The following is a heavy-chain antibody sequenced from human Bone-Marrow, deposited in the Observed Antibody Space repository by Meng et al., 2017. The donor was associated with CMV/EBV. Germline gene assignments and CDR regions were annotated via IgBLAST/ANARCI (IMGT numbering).Heavy chain of an antibody. CDR2: INHSGST. CDR3: ARGNVLLWFGELPKGGWFDP. D-gene: IGHD3-10*01. Sequence: SETLSLTCAVYGGSFSGYYWSWIRQPPGKGLEWIGEINHSGSTNYNPSLKSRVTISVDTSKNQFSLKLSSVTAADTAVYYCARGNVLLWFGELPKGGWFDPWGQGNLVTVSS. CDR1: GGSFSGYY. J-gene: IGHJ5*02. V-gene: IGHV4-34*01.